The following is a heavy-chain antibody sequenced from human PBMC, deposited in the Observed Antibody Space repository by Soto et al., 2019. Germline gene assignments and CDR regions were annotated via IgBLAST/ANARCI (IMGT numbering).Heavy chain of an antibody. CDR3: ATDPYSYGSWDY. CDR1: GYTLTELS. D-gene: IGHD5-18*01. Sequence: ASVKVSCKVSGYTLTELSMHWVRQAPGKGLEWMGGFDPEDGETIYAQKFQGRVTMTEDTSTDTAYMELSSLRSEDTAVYYCATDPYSYGSWDYWGQGTTVTVSS. CDR2: FDPEDGET. V-gene: IGHV1-24*01. J-gene: IGHJ4*03.